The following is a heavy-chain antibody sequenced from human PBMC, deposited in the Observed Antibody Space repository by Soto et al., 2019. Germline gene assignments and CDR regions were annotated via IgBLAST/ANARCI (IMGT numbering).Heavy chain of an antibody. CDR2: IIAIFGTA. D-gene: IGHD3-22*01. Sequence: ASVTVSRQATGGAFRRYAISWVRPAPGQGREGLGKIIAIFGTANYEQKFQGRVTIAADESTCTAYMEVSSLRADDTAVYYCARYDANFYYYDRSGPDTFDIWGQGTMVTVSS. CDR1: GGAFRRYA. CDR3: ARYDANFYYYDRSGPDTFDI. V-gene: IGHV1-69*13. J-gene: IGHJ3*02.